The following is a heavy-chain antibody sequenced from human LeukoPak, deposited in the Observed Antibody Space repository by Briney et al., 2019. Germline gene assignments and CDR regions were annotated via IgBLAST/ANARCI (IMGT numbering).Heavy chain of an antibody. CDR1: GFTFSSYS. V-gene: IGHV3-21*01. CDR3: ARDLRGYSGYADFDY. J-gene: IGHJ4*02. Sequence: GGSLRLSCAASGFTFSSYSMNWVRQAPRKGLEWVSSISSSSSYIYYADSVKGRFTISRDNAKNSLYLQMNSLRAEDTAVYYCARDLRGYSGYADFDYWGQGTLVTVSS. D-gene: IGHD5-12*01. CDR2: ISSSSSYI.